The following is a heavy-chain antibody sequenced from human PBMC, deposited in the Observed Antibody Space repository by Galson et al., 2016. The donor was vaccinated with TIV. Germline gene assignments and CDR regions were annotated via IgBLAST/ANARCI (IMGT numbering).Heavy chain of an antibody. Sequence: SLRLSCAASGFTFNNAWMNWVRQAPGKGLEWVGRIKTKTDGGTADYAAPVKGRFTVSRDDSKNTLYLQMNGLKSEDTAVYYCTTTWPTITTYYFNYWGQGAPGTVSS. CDR2: IKTKTDGGTA. CDR3: TTTWPTITTYYFNY. D-gene: IGHD5-24*01. V-gene: IGHV3-15*01. CDR1: GFTFNNAW. J-gene: IGHJ4*02.